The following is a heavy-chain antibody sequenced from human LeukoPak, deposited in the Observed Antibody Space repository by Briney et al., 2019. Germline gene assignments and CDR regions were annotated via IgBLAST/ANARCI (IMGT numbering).Heavy chain of an antibody. V-gene: IGHV3-23*01. D-gene: IGHD3-3*01. Sequence: GGSLRLSCAASGFPFSNNVMSWVRQAPGRGLDWLSAIRGSGDTYYADSVKGRFTNSRDNSKNMLYLQMNSLRAEDTAVYYCAKTFPYGTTWYGFCDYWGQGALVTVSS. J-gene: IGHJ4*02. CDR1: GFPFSNNV. CDR3: AKTFPYGTTWYGFCDY. CDR2: IRGSGDT.